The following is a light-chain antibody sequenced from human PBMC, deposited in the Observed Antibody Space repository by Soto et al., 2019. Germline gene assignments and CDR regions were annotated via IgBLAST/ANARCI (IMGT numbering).Light chain of an antibody. CDR3: QQYETFSTWT. CDR1: QRIDTC. CDR2: KAT. V-gene: IGKV1-5*03. Sequence: DLQMPQSPSMLSASAGDRVTITCRGSQRIDTCLAWYQQKPGTAPKLLIYKATTLQSGGPSTFGGIGSGTAFTLPISSLEPDDFATYYCQQYETFSTWTLGQGTKV. J-gene: IGKJ1*01.